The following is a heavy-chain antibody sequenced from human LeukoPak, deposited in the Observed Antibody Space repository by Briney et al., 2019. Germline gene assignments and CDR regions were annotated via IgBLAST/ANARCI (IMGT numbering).Heavy chain of an antibody. CDR1: GFTFSSYG. D-gene: IGHD5-18*01. Sequence: GGSLRLSCAASGFTFSSYGMPWVRQAPGKGLEWVAVISYDGSNKYYADSVKGRFTISRDNSKNTLYLQMNSLRAEDTAVYYCAKDRQGGYSRGGPLTYFDYWGQGTLVTVSS. CDR3: AKDRQGGYSRGGPLTYFDY. J-gene: IGHJ4*02. CDR2: ISYDGSNK. V-gene: IGHV3-30*18.